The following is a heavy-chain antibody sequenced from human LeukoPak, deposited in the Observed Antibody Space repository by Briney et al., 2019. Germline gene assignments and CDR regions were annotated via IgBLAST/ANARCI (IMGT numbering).Heavy chain of an antibody. CDR1: GGSLSGYY. V-gene: IGHV4-34*01. D-gene: IGHD6-6*01. J-gene: IGHJ4*02. CDR3: ARSIAAGGDY. CDR2: INHSGST. Sequence: SETLSLTCAVYGGSLSGYYWSWIRQPPGKGLEWIGEINHSGSTNYNPSLKSRVTISVDTSKNQFSLKLSSVTAADTAVYYCARSIAAGGDYWGQGTLVTVSP.